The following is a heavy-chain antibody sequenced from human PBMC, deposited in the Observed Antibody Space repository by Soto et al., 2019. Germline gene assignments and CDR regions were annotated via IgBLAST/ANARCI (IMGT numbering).Heavy chain of an antibody. CDR1: GGTFSSYA. Sequence: QVQLVQSGAEVQKPGSSVKVSCKASGGTFSSYAISWVRQAPGQGLEWMGGIIPIFGTATYAQKFQGRVTIAADESTSTAYMELSSLRSEDTAVYYCARDFYDSSGYSSWGQGTLVTVSS. V-gene: IGHV1-69*01. J-gene: IGHJ4*02. CDR3: ARDFYDSSGYSS. CDR2: IIPIFGTA. D-gene: IGHD3-22*01.